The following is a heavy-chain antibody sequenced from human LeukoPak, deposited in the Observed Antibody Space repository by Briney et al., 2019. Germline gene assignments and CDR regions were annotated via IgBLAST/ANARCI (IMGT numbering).Heavy chain of an antibody. V-gene: IGHV3-30-3*01. J-gene: IGHJ4*02. CDR3: ANSRDGYNIDY. CDR2: TSSDLNVK. CDR1: GFTFRNYV. D-gene: IGHD5-24*01. Sequence: GGSLRLSCAASGFTFRNYVIHWVRQAPGKGLEWVAVTSSDLNVKLYADSVKGRFTISRDNSRSTLYLQMNSLRPEDTAIYYCANSRDGYNIDYWGQGTLVTVSS.